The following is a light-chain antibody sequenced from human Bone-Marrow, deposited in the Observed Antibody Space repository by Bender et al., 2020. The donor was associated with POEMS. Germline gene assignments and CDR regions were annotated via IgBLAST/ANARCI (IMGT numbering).Light chain of an antibody. V-gene: IGLV2-14*01. CDR1: NNDVGAYNF. J-gene: IGLJ3*02. CDR3: SSNAGSNIVL. Sequence: QSALSQPASVSGSPGQSITISCTGSNNDVGAYNFVSWYQQHPGKAPKLMIYEVTTRPSGVSNRFSASKSGNTASLTVSALQPVDEADYDGSSNAGSNIVLFGGGTKLTV. CDR2: EVT.